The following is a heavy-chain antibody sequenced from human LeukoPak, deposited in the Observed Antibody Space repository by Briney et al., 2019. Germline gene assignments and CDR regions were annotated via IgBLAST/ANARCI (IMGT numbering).Heavy chain of an antibody. Sequence: ASVKVSCKASGYTFTGYYMHWVRQAPGQGLEWMGWINPNSGGTNYAQKFQGRVTITRDTSISTAYMELSRLRSDDTAAYYCARLLREMATAFDYWGQGTLVTVSS. V-gene: IGHV1-2*02. CDR3: ARLLREMATAFDY. J-gene: IGHJ4*02. CDR1: GYTFTGYY. D-gene: IGHD5-24*01. CDR2: INPNSGGT.